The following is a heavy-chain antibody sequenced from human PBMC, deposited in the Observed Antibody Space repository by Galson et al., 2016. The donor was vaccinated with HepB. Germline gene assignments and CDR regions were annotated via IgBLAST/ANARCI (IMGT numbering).Heavy chain of an antibody. Sequence: SVKVSCKASGYSFTSYSVHWVRQAPGKRLEWMGWINPGKGNTEYSQTFQGRATITRETSARTVYVELIGLTAADTARYYCARDPGYYGLPYGMDVWGHGTTVIVSS. V-gene: IGHV1-3*01. J-gene: IGHJ6*02. CDR3: ARDPGYYGLPYGMDV. CDR2: INPGKGNT. CDR1: GYSFTSYS. D-gene: IGHD3-3*01.